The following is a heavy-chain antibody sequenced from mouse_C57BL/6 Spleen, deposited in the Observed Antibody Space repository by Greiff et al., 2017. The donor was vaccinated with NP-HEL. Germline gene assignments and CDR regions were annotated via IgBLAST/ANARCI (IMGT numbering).Heavy chain of an antibody. D-gene: IGHD1-1*02. CDR3: THYFNYYAMDD. Sequence: VQLQQSGAELVRPGASVKLSCTASGFTITDYYMHWVKQRPEQGLEWIGRIDPGDGDTEYTPKFQGKAPMTADTSANTAYLHLSSLTSEDPAVYYCTHYFNYYAMDDWGQGTTVTVAS. V-gene: IGHV14-1*01. CDR1: GFTITDYY. CDR2: IDPGDGDT. J-gene: IGHJ4*01.